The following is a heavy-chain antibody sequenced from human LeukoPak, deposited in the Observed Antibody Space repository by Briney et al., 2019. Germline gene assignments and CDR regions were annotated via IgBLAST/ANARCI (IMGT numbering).Heavy chain of an antibody. CDR1: GFTFRSYW. CDR2: IKQDGGEI. J-gene: IGHJ4*02. Sequence: GGSLRLSCVASGFTFRSYWMSWVRQAPGKGLEWVANIKQDGGEIYYVDSVKGRFIISRDNSKNTVYLQMNSLSAEDAAVYYCVKDDGWVQYANWGQGTLVTVSS. D-gene: IGHD5-24*01. CDR3: VKDDGWVQYAN. V-gene: IGHV3-7*03.